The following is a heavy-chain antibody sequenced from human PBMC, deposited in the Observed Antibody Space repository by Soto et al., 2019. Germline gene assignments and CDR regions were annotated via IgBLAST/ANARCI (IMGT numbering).Heavy chain of an antibody. D-gene: IGHD6-13*01. CDR1: GGSISSYY. J-gene: IGHJ6*04. Sequence: PSETLSLTCTVSGGSISSYYWSCIRQPAGKGLEWVGRIYTSGSTNYNPSLKSRVTMSVDTTKNHFSLKLSSVTAADTAVYYCARDPSGYSSSWYGGYYSYGMDVWGKGPPVTFPS. V-gene: IGHV4-4*07. CDR3: ARDPSGYSSSWYGGYYSYGMDV. CDR2: IYTSGST.